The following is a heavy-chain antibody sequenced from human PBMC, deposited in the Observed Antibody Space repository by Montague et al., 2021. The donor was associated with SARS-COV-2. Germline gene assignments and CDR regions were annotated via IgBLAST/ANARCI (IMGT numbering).Heavy chain of an antibody. CDR3: VRDQSPMGFVY. V-gene: IGHV3-21*03. Sequence: SLRLSCAASGFTLSNYNMNWIRQAPGRGLEWVSSVSYSSTYIYYADSVKGRFSISRDNAQNSLSLQMNNLRADDTAVYYCVRDQSPMGFVYWGQGTLVTVSS. D-gene: IGHD5-24*01. CDR1: GFTLSNYN. CDR2: VSYSSTYI. J-gene: IGHJ4*02.